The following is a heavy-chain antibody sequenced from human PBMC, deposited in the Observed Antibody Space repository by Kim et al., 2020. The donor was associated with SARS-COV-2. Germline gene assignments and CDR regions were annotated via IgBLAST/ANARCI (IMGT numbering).Heavy chain of an antibody. CDR2: ISSSSSTI. J-gene: IGHJ5*02. CDR3: ARDRRVRWGSGSYSSNWFDT. CDR1: GFTFSSYS. Sequence: GGSLRLSCAASGFTFSSYSMNWVRQAPGKGLEWVSYISSSSSTIYYADSVKGRFTISRDNAKNSLYLQMNSLRAEDTAVYYCARDRRVRWGSGSYSSNWFDTWGPGTLVTVSS. V-gene: IGHV3-48*04. D-gene: IGHD3-10*01.